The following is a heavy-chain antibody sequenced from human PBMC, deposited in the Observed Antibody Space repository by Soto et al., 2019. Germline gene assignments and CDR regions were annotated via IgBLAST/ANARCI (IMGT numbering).Heavy chain of an antibody. Sequence: EVQLVESGGGLVQPGRSLRLSCAASGFTFDDFVMHWVRQAPGKGLEWVSGVDWNSGSTAYADSVKGRFTISRDNARNSLYLQMNSLRAEDTALYYCVKGRGSYEVKFGLGVWGQGTTVTVSS. CDR1: GFTFDDFV. J-gene: IGHJ6*02. D-gene: IGHD6-25*01. CDR3: VKGRGSYEVKFGLGV. V-gene: IGHV3-9*01. CDR2: VDWNSGST.